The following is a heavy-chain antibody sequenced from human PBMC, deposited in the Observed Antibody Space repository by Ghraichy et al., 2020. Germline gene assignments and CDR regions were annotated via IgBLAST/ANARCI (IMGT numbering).Heavy chain of an antibody. V-gene: IGHV4-59*03. J-gene: IGHJ5*01. Sequence: SETLSLTCSVTGGTISSYFWTWVRQPPGKPLEWVGHISHTGATDYNPSLKTPVTISIDTSKMQFSLQLTSVTAAETAMYYCAATIGATPPRTWGPGILVTVS. CDR1: GGTISSYF. CDR3: AATIGATPPRT. D-gene: IGHD1-26*01. CDR2: ISHTGAT.